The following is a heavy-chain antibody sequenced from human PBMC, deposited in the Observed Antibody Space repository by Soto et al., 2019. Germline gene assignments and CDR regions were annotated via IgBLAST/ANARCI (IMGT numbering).Heavy chain of an antibody. J-gene: IGHJ4*02. D-gene: IGHD5-18*01. Sequence: QVQLQQWGAGLLKPSETLSLTCAVYGGSFSGYYWSWIRQPPGKGLEWIGEINHSGSTNYNPSLKRRVTISVDTPKNHFSLKLSSVSAADTAVYYCARASNKRGRSYGPDYWGQGTLVTVAS. CDR1: GGSFSGYY. V-gene: IGHV4-34*01. CDR2: INHSGST. CDR3: ARASNKRGRSYGPDY.